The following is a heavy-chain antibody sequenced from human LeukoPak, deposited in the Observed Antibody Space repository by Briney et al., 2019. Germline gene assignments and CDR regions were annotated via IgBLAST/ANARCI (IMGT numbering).Heavy chain of an antibody. CDR2: ISYDGSNK. D-gene: IGHD2-21*02. CDR3: ARAAYCGGDCWYFDY. V-gene: IGHV3-30*03. Sequence: PGGSLRLSCAASGFTVSSNYMSWVRQAPGKGLEWVAVISYDGSNKYYADSVKGRFTISRDNSKNTLYLQMNSLRAEDTAVYYCARAAYCGGDCWYFDYWGQGTLVTVSS. J-gene: IGHJ4*02. CDR1: GFTVSSNY.